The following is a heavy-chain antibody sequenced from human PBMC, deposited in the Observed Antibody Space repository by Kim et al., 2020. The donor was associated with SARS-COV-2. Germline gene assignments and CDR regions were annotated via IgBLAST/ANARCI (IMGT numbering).Heavy chain of an antibody. CDR1: GFTFSNAW. Sequence: GGSLRLSCAASGFTFSNAWMSWVRQAPGKGLEWVGRIKSKTDGGTTDYAAPVKGRFTISRDDSKNTLYLQMNSLKTEDTAVYYCTTDPITMVRGVEYWFDPWGQGTLVTVSS. CDR2: IKSKTDGGTT. J-gene: IGHJ5*02. CDR3: TTDPITMVRGVEYWFDP. D-gene: IGHD3-10*01. V-gene: IGHV3-15*01.